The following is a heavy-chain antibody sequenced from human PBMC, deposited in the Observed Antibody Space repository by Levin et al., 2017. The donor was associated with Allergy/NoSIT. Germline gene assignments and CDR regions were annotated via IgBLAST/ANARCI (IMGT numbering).Heavy chain of an antibody. Sequence: SETLTLTCAVSGGSISSGGYSWSWIRQPPGKGLEWIGNIYLSGSTYYNPSLKSRVTISVDRSKNQFSLNLSSVTAADTAVYYCARVAGYSYGYYFDYWGQGTLVTVSS. CDR2: IYLSGST. CDR3: ARVAGYSYGYYFDY. J-gene: IGHJ4*02. V-gene: IGHV4-30-2*01. D-gene: IGHD5-18*01. CDR1: GGSISSGGYS.